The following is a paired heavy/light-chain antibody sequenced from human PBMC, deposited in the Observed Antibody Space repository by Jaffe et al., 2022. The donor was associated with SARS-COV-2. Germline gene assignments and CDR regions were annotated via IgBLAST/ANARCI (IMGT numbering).Heavy chain of an antibody. CDR1: GGSISSRGCS. CDR2: ICYSGNT. Sequence: QLQLQESGPGLAKPSETLSLTCDASGGSISSRGCSWAWIRQPPGKGLEWVGSICYSGNTYYNPSLKSRVAISVDTSKNQFFLKLHSVTAADTAVYYCARPREGYCNGGSCYYHWGQGTMVTVSS. CDR3: ARPREGYCNGGSCYYH. V-gene: IGHV4-39*01. J-gene: IGHJ5*02. D-gene: IGHD2-15*01.
Light chain of an antibody. V-gene: IGKV3-11*01. CDR2: DAS. Sequence: EIVLTQSPTTLSLSPGERATLSCRASQSIDNYLAWYQQKPGQAPRLLIYDASNRATGIPPRFSGSGSGTDFTLTISSLEPEDFAVYYCQQRSDWPITFGQGTRLEIK. CDR3: QQRSDWPIT. CDR1: QSIDNY. J-gene: IGKJ5*01.